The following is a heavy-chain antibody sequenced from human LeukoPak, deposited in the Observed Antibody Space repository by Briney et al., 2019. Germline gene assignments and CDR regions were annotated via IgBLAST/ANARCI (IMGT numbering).Heavy chain of an antibody. V-gene: IGHV3-23*01. CDR2: ISGSGGST. CDR3: ARRYNSYYFDY. CDR1: GFTFSSYA. J-gene: IGHJ4*02. D-gene: IGHD1-20*01. Sequence: GGSLRLSCAASGFTFSSYAMSWVRQAPGKGLEWVSAISGSGGSTYYADSVKGRFTVSRDNSKNTVYLQMNSLRAEDTAVYFCARRYNSYYFDYWGQGTLVTVSS.